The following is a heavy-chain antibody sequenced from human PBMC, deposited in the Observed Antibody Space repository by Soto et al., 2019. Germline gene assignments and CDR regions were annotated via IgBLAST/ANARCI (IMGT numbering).Heavy chain of an antibody. Sequence: TSETLSLTCTVSGGSISSSYYYWGRIPQPPGKGLGWIGCIYYSGSTYYNPSLKSRVTISVDTSKNQFSLKLTSVTAADTAVYYCVKDGAMVTTRNWYFDLWGRGTLVTVSS. CDR2: IYYSGST. CDR1: GGSISSSYYY. V-gene: IGHV4-39*07. J-gene: IGHJ2*01. D-gene: IGHD4-17*01. CDR3: VKDGAMVTTRNWYFDL.